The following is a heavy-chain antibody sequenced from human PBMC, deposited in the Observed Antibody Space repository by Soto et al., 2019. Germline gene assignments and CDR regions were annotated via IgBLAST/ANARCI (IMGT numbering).Heavy chain of an antibody. Sequence: GGSLRLSCAASGFTFSSYAMTWVRQAPGKGLEWVSSISFSDGGTYYADSVKGRLTISRDNSKNTLFLQMNSLRVEDTAVYYCVKDDRILGRRYFDLWGRGTLVTVSS. CDR1: GFTFSSYA. CDR3: VKDDRILGRRYFDL. J-gene: IGHJ2*01. D-gene: IGHD2-15*01. V-gene: IGHV3-23*01. CDR2: ISFSDGGT.